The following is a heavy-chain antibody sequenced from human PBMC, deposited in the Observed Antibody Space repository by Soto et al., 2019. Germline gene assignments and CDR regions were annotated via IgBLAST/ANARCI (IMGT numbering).Heavy chain of an antibody. J-gene: IGHJ4*02. V-gene: IGHV4-59*02. CDR3: DNSCYSWFDY. CDR1: GASVSTGY. D-gene: IGHD2-15*01. Sequence: SETLSLTCTVSGASVSTGYWSWIRQPPGKGLEWIGFMYFGGSFNYNPSLTSRVTISVETSKNQFSMKVTSVTAADTAVYCSDNSCYSWFDYWGQGTLVTVSS. CDR2: MYFGGSF.